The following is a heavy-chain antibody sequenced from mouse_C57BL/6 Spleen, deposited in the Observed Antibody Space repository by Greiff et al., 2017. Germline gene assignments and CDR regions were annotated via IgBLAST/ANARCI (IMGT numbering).Heavy chain of an antibody. CDR3: ARWGGNYVLDY. V-gene: IGHV1-50*01. Sequence: VQLQQPGAELVKPGASVKLSCKASGYTFTSYWMQWVKQRPGQGLEWIGEIDPSDSYTNYNQKFKGKATLTVDTSSSTAYMQLSSLTSEDSAVYYCARWGGNYVLDYWGQGTTLTVSS. CDR2: IDPSDSYT. CDR1: GYTFTSYW. J-gene: IGHJ2*01. D-gene: IGHD2-1*01.